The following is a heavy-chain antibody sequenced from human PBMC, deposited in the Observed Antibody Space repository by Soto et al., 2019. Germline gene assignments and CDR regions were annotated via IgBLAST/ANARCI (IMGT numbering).Heavy chain of an antibody. V-gene: IGHV3-23*01. Sequence: PGGSLRLSCAASGFTFSTYAMSWVRQAPGKGLEWVSAISGSGGNSTFYGDSVKGRLTISRDNSKNTLYLEMSSLGAEDTAVYYCAKGGGSCCFDCWGQGTLVTVSS. CDR2: ISGSGGNST. D-gene: IGHD2-15*01. J-gene: IGHJ4*02. CDR3: AKGGGSCCFDC. CDR1: GFTFSTYA.